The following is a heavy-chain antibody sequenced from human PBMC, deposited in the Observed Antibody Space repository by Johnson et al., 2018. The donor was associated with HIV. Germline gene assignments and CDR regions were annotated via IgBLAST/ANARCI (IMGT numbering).Heavy chain of an antibody. Sequence: QVQLVESGGGVVQPGRSLRLSCAASGFTFSSYGMHWVRQAPGKGLEWVAVIWYDGSNKYYAESVKGRFTISRDNSKNTLYLQMNSLRAEDTAVYYCAKDRGAARAFDAFDIWGQGTMVTFSS. CDR3: AKDRGAARAFDAFDI. V-gene: IGHV3-33*06. CDR2: IWYDGSNK. CDR1: GFTFSSYG. D-gene: IGHD6-6*01. J-gene: IGHJ3*02.